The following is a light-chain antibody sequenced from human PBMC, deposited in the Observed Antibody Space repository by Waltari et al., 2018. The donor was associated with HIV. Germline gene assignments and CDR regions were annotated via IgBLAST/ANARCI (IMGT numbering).Light chain of an antibody. CDR3: QSYDSSLNGHVV. Sequence: QSVLTQAPSVSGAPGQRVTISCTGSRSNFGTGYDVHWYQQLPGTAPKLLIYANNQGPAGVPARFSGSKSDTSASLVITGLQAEDEADYYCQSYDSSLNGHVVFGGGTKVTVL. V-gene: IGLV1-40*01. CDR1: RSNFGTGYD. J-gene: IGLJ2*01. CDR2: ANN.